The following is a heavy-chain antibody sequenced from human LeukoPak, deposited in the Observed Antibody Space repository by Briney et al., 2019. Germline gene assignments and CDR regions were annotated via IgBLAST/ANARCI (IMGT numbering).Heavy chain of an antibody. D-gene: IGHD3-22*01. CDR2: IIPICGTA. J-gene: IGHJ4*02. CDR3: ARSQYYDSSGYYDY. CDR1: GGTFSSYA. Sequence: SVKVSCKASGGTFSSYAISWVRQAPGQGLEWMGSIIPICGTANYAQKFQGRVTITTDESTSTAYMELSSLRSEDTAVYYCARSQYYDSSGYYDYWGQGTLVTVSS. V-gene: IGHV1-69*05.